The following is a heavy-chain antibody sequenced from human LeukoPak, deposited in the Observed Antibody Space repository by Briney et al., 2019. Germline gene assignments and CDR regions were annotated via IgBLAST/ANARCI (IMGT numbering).Heavy chain of an antibody. CDR1: GYTFSNYW. D-gene: IGHD4-23*01. Sequence: GESLKISCKGSGYTFSNYWIGWVRQMPRKGLEWMGIIYPADSDTTYSPSFRGQVTVSADKSINTAYLQWSSLKASDTAMYYCARRPPTVVTLSRDALHIWGQGTMVTVSS. CDR2: IYPADSDT. V-gene: IGHV5-51*01. CDR3: ARRPPTVVTLSRDALHI. J-gene: IGHJ3*02.